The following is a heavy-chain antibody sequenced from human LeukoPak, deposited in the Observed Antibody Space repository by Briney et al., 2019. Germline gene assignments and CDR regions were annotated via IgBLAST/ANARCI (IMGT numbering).Heavy chain of an antibody. V-gene: IGHV1-2*02. CDR2: INPNSGGT. Sequence: GASVKVSCKASGYTCTGYYMYWVRQAPGQGLEWMGWINPNSGGTNYAQKFQGRVTMTRDTSISTAYMELSRLRSDDTAVYYCARGYDSSGYSYSIWYWGQGTLVTVSS. CDR1: GYTCTGYY. D-gene: IGHD3-22*01. CDR3: ARGYDSSGYSYSIWY. J-gene: IGHJ4*02.